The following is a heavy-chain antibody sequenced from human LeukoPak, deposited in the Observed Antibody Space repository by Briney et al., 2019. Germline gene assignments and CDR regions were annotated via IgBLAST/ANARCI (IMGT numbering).Heavy chain of an antibody. D-gene: IGHD3-22*01. J-gene: IGHJ3*02. CDR1: GYTFTSYG. Sequence: GASVKVSCKASGYTFTSYGISWVRQAPGQGLEWMGWISAYNGNTNYAQKLQGRVTMTTDTSTSTAYMELRSLRSDDTAVYYCARFTYDSSGYLTEYAFDIWGQGTMVTVSS. CDR3: ARFTYDSSGYLTEYAFDI. V-gene: IGHV1-18*01. CDR2: ISAYNGNT.